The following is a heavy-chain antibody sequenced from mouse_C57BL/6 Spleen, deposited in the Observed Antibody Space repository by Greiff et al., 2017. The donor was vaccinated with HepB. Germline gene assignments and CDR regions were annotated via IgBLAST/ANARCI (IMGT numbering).Heavy chain of an antibody. V-gene: IGHV3-6*01. CDR2: ISYDGSN. Sequence: EVKLEESGPGLVKPSQSLSLTCSVTGYSITSGYYWNWIRQFPGNKLEWMGYISYDGSNNYNPSLKNRISITRDTSKNQFFLKLNSVTTEDTATYYCARDLYDGYYLFAYWGQGTLVTVSA. J-gene: IGHJ3*01. CDR3: ARDLYDGYYLFAY. D-gene: IGHD2-3*01. CDR1: GYSITSGYY.